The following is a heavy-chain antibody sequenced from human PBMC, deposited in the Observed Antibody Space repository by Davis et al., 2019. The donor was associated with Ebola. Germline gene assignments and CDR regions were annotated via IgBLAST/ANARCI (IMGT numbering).Heavy chain of an antibody. CDR1: GFTFSSYA. CDR2: ISYDGSNK. V-gene: IGHV3-30-3*01. D-gene: IGHD4-11*01. J-gene: IGHJ6*02. CDR3: ARDFKKTTVTRLYYYYGMDV. Sequence: GESLKISCAASGFTFSSYAMHWVRQAPGKGLEWVAVISYDGSNKYYADSVKGRFTISRDNSKNTLYLQMNSLGAEDTAVYYCARDFKKTTVTRLYYYYGMDVWGQGTTVTVSS.